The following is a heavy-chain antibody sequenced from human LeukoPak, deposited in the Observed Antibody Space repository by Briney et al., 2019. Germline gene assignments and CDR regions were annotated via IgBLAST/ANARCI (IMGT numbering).Heavy chain of an antibody. CDR1: GYTFTSYA. J-gene: IGHJ6*03. CDR3: ARDQSSSWSHYYYMDV. V-gene: IGHV7-4-1*02. D-gene: IGHD6-13*01. CDR2: INTNIGNP. Sequence: GASVKVSCKASGYTFTSYAMNWVRQAPGQGLEWMGWINTNIGNPTYAQGFTGRFVFSLDTPVSTAYLQISSLKAEDTAVYYCARDQSSSWSHYYYMDVWGKGTTVTVSS.